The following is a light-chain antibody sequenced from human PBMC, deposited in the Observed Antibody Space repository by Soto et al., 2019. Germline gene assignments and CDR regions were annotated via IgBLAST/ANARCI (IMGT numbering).Light chain of an antibody. CDR1: QSVSSN. CDR3: QRYGSSPLIT. CDR2: DAS. V-gene: IGKV3-20*01. J-gene: IGKJ5*01. Sequence: EILMTHSPATLXXXXXXXATLXXIASQSVSSNLAWYQQKPGQAPRLLISDASNRATGIPARFSGSGSGTDFTLTISRLEPEDFAVYFCQRYGSSPLITFGQGTRLEIK.